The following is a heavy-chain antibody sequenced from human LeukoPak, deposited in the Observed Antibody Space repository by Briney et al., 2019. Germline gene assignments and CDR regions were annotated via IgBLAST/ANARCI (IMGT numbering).Heavy chain of an antibody. J-gene: IGHJ6*02. D-gene: IGHD3-22*01. CDR1: GYTFTSYG. V-gene: IGHV1-18*01. CDR2: ISAYNGNT. Sequence: ASVKVSCKASGYTFTSYGISWVRQAPGQGLEWMGWISAYNGNTNYAQKLQGRVTMTTDTSTSTAYMELRSLRSDDTAVYYCARDVRITMIVVVISHDYYYYGMDVWGQGTTVTVS. CDR3: ARDVRITMIVVVISHDYYYYGMDV.